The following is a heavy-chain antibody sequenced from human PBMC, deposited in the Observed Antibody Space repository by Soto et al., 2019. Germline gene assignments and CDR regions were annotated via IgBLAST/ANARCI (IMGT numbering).Heavy chain of an antibody. D-gene: IGHD3-10*01. CDR1: GFTFSSYW. CDR3: ERGVPSYYASGTLYYFDF. CDR2: IRQDGSEK. Sequence: EVQLVESGGGLVQPGGSLRLSCAASGFTFSSYWMSWVRQAPGKGLEWVANIRQDGSEKYYVDSVKGRFTISRDNAKKSMYLNMNSLRAEDTAVYYCERGVPSYYASGTLYYFDFWGQGPRVPVSS. J-gene: IGHJ4*02. V-gene: IGHV3-7*01.